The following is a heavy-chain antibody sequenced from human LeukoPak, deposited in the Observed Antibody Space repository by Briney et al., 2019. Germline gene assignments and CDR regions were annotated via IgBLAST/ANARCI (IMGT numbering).Heavy chain of an antibody. CDR3: ARDYTGRPFDH. CDR1: GYSFSDNY. CDR2: INPDGTT. D-gene: IGHD1-26*01. V-gene: IGHV1-46*01. J-gene: IGHJ4*02. Sequence: GASVKVSCTASGYSFSDNYMHWVRQAPGQGLEWMGVINPDGTTGYAQKFQGRVTMTRDTSTGTVYVDLSSLTSEDTAVYYCARDYTGRPFDHWGQGTLVTVSS.